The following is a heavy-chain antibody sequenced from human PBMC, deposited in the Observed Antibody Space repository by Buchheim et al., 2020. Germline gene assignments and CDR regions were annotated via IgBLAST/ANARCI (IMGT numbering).Heavy chain of an antibody. CDR3: ARQDNPRGAYSDY. Sequence: QLQLQESGPGLVKPSETLSLTCTVSGGSISSDSYYWGWIRQPPGKGLEWIGSIYYSGSTYYNPSLKSRVTISLDMSKNQFSLRLTSVTAADTAVYYCARQDNPRGAYSDYWGQGAL. V-gene: IGHV4-39*01. J-gene: IGHJ4*02. D-gene: IGHD3-10*01. CDR2: IYYSGST. CDR1: GGSISSDSYY.